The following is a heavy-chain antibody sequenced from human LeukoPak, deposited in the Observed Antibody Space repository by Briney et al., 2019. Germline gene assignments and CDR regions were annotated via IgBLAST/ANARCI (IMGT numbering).Heavy chain of an antibody. D-gene: IGHD2-15*01. CDR2: IIPIFGTA. Sequence: SVKVSCKASGGTFTSYAISWVRQAPGQGLEWMGMIIPIFGTANYAQKFQGRVTITTDQSTSPAYMELSSLRSEDTAVYYCAREVGGNWFDPWGQGTLVTVSS. CDR1: GGTFTSYA. J-gene: IGHJ5*02. V-gene: IGHV1-69*05. CDR3: AREVGGNWFDP.